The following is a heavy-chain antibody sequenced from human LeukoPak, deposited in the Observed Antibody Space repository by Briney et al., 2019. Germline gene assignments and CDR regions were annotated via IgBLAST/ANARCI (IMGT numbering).Heavy chain of an antibody. J-gene: IGHJ6*02. Sequence: ASVKVSCKASGYTFTGYYMHWVRQAPGQGLEWMGWINPNSGGTNYARKFQGRVTMTRDTSISTAYMELSRLRSDDTAVYYCASTSSDYYYYGMDVWGQGTTVTVSS. CDR3: ASTSSDYYYYGMDV. CDR2: INPNSGGT. D-gene: IGHD2/OR15-2a*01. V-gene: IGHV1-2*02. CDR1: GYTFTGYY.